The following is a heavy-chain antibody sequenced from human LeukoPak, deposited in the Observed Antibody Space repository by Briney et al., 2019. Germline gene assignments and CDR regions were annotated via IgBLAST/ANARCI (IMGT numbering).Heavy chain of an antibody. J-gene: IGHJ4*02. CDR1: GGSLSGYY. V-gene: IGHV4-34*01. D-gene: IGHD4-17*01. CDR2: INHSGAT. Sequence: KASETLSLTCAVYGGSLSGYYWSWIRQPPGKGLEWIGEINHSGATNYNPSLKSRVTIAVDTPKNQFSLRLSSVTAADTAMYYCARGIYGVYYFDYWGQGALVTVSS. CDR3: ARGIYGVYYFDY.